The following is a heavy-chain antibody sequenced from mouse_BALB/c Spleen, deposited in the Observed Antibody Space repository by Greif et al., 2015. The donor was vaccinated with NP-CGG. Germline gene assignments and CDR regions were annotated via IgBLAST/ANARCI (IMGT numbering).Heavy chain of an antibody. D-gene: IGHD6-1*01. V-gene: IGHV14-3*02. J-gene: IGHJ4*01. CDR2: IDPANGNT. Sequence: DVHLVESGAELVKPGASVKLSCTASGFNIKDTYMHWVKQRPEQGLEWIGRIDPANGNTKYDPKFQGKATITADTSSNTAYLQLSSLTSEDTAVYYCARVEWPPRGYAMDYWGQGTSVTVSS. CDR1: GFNIKDTY. CDR3: ARVEWPPRGYAMDY.